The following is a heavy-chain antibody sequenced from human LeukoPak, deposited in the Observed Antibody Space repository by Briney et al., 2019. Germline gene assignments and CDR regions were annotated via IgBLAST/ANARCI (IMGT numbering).Heavy chain of an antibody. Sequence: PSETLSLTCTVSGGSISSYYWSWIRQPPGKGLEWIGYIYYSGSTNYNPSLKSRVTISVDTSKNQFSLKLSSVTAADTAVYYCARYYIGAFDIWGQGTMVTVSS. CDR2: IYYSGST. V-gene: IGHV4-59*01. J-gene: IGHJ3*02. D-gene: IGHD2/OR15-2a*01. CDR1: GGSISSYY. CDR3: ARYYIGAFDI.